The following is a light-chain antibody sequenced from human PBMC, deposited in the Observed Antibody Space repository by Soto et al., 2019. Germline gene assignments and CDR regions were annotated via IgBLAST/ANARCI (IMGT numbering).Light chain of an antibody. CDR1: QSISSW. CDR3: QQYNSYSPLT. J-gene: IGKJ4*01. CDR2: MAS. Sequence: DIQMTQSPSTLSASIGDRVTITCRASQSISSWLAWYQQKPGKAPNLLIYMASTLEGGVPSRFSGSGSGTECTLTISSLQPDDSATYYCQQYNSYSPLTFGGGTKVEIK. V-gene: IGKV1-5*03.